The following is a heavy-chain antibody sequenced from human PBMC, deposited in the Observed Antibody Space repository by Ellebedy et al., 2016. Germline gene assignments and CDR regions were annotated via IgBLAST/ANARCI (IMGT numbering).Heavy chain of an antibody. CDR2: IYYSGST. CDR1: GGSINSGDYY. CDR3: ARGWGALAAPDY. J-gene: IGHJ4*02. Sequence: LRLXXTVSGGSINSGDYYWNWIRQHPGKGLEWIGSIYYSGSTYYNPSLKSRVTISVDTSKNQFSLKLSSVTAADTAVYYCARGWGALAAPDYWGQGTLVTVSS. D-gene: IGHD3-16*01. V-gene: IGHV4-31*03.